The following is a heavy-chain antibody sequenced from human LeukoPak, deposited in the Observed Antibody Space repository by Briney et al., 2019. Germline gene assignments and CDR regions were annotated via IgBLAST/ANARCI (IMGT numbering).Heavy chain of an antibody. CDR3: AAQCNDEFCYKRDYMDV. Sequence: WASVKVSCKTSKNMFTGYFMHWVRQAPGQGLEWIGWINPNSGGTLFARRFQGRVTMTRDTSIGATYMELSRLTSDDTALYYCAAQCNDEFCYKRDYMDVWGKGTMVIVSS. J-gene: IGHJ6*03. V-gene: IGHV1-2*02. CDR1: KNMFTGYF. CDR2: INPNSGGT. D-gene: IGHD2-2*02.